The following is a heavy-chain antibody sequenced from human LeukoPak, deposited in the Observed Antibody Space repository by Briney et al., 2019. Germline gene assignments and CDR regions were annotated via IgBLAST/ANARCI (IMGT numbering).Heavy chain of an antibody. CDR1: GFTVSSNY. CDR2: IYSGGST. CDR3: ARMYGDSAEYFQH. J-gene: IGHJ1*01. Sequence: GGSLRLSCAVSGFTVSSNYMRWVRQAPGQGLEWVSVIYSGGSTYYADSVKGRFTISRDNSKNTLYLQMNSLRAEDTAVYYCARMYGDSAEYFQHWGQGTLVTVSS. V-gene: IGHV3-53*01. D-gene: IGHD4-17*01.